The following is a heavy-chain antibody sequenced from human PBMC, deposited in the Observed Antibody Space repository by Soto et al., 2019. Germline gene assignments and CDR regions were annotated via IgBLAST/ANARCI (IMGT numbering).Heavy chain of an antibody. CDR2: ISGSGGSA. V-gene: IGHV3-23*01. D-gene: IGHD3-9*01. J-gene: IGHJ5*02. CDR1: GFTFSSYV. Sequence: PGGSLRLSCAASGFTFSSYVMSWVRQAPGKGLECVSVISGSGGSAFYADSVKGRFTISRDNSKNTLYLQMNSLRAEDTAVYYCAKEGTGYYLVVDGDEGNWFDPWGQGTLVTVS. CDR3: AKEGTGYYLVVDGDEGNWFDP.